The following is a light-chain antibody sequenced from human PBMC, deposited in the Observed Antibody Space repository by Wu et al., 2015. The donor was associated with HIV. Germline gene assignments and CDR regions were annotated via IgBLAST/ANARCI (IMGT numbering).Light chain of an antibody. CDR2: EAS. CDR3: QQYNTLAWT. CDR1: QSISGR. J-gene: IGKJ1*01. Sequence: QMTQSPSTLSTSVGDRVTITCRASQSISGRLAWFQQKPGKAPKLLIYEASTLQGGVSSRFTGSGSGTEFTLTISSLQPDDSATYYCQQYNTLAWTFGQGTKVEIE. V-gene: IGKV1-5*03.